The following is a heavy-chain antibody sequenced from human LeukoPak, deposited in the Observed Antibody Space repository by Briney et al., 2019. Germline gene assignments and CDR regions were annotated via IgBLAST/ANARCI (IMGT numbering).Heavy chain of an antibody. D-gene: IGHD6-19*01. J-gene: IGHJ3*02. CDR1: GFSFSVYW. V-gene: IGHV3-74*01. Sequence: GGSLRLSCAASGFSFSVYWMHWVRQAPGKGLVWVSRVLSDGSRITYADSVKGRFTISRDNAKNTLYLQMDSLRAEDTAVYYCARVAVGGTRAFDIWGQGTTVTVSS. CDR2: VLSDGSRI. CDR3: ARVAVGGTRAFDI.